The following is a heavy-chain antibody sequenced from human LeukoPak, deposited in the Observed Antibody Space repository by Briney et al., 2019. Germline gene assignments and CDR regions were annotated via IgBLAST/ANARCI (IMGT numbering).Heavy chain of an antibody. CDR2: IYPGDSDT. CDR3: ASLDCSGGSCYKGNAFDV. CDR1: GYSFTNYW. V-gene: IGHV5-51*04. D-gene: IGHD2-15*01. Sequence: GESLKISCKGSGYSFTNYWIGWVRPMPGKGLEWMGIIYPGDSDTRYSPSFQGQVSISADKPISTAYLQWSSLKASDTAMYYCASLDCSGGSCYKGNAFDVWGQGTMVTVSS. J-gene: IGHJ3*01.